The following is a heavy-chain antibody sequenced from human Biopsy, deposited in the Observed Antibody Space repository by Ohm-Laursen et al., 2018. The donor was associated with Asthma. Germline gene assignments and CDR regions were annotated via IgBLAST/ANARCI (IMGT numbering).Heavy chain of an antibody. CDR2: ISVYNGNT. Sequence: SVKVSCKTSGYTFNSAGITWVRQAPGQGLEWMGWISVYNGNTKVAQKLQDRVTMITDTSTSTAYMELMSLRSDDTAVYFCARAVDYSHYYGIDVWGQGTTVTVS. CDR3: ARAVDYSHYYGIDV. D-gene: IGHD3-10*01. J-gene: IGHJ6*02. CDR1: GYTFNSAG. V-gene: IGHV1-18*01.